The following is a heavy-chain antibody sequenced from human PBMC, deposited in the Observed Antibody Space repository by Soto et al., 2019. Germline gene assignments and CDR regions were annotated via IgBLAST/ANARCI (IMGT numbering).Heavy chain of an antibody. V-gene: IGHV3-74*01. CDR3: GSLFEF. CDR1: GFTFRYYW. J-gene: IGHJ4*02. CDR2: INNDGSDT. Sequence: EVHLVESGGGLVQPGGSLRLSCAASGFTFRYYWLHWVRQVPGSGPVWVSGINNDGSDTFYADFVEGRFTISRDNAKNTVYLRMDSLRAEDTAIYYCGSLFEFWGQGTLVTVPS.